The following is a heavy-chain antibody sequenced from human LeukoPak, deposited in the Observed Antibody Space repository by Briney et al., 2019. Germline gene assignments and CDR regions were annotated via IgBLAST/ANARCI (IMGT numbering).Heavy chain of an antibody. CDR3: ARVGAWDLQRVFEY. CDR2: IKQDAAEK. J-gene: IGHJ4*02. CDR1: GFSFWDHW. V-gene: IGHV3-7*01. D-gene: IGHD1-26*01. Sequence: GGSLRLSCAASGFSFWDHWMTSARHIRGRGREWVAYIKQDAAEKHYAASVEGRFIIPRDNAKNSLYLEMDSLKVEDTAVYYCARVGAWDLQRVFEYWGQGTLVTVSS.